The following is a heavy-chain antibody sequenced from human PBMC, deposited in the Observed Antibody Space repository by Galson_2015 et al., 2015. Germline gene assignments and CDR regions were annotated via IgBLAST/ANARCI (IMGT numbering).Heavy chain of an antibody. CDR3: ARGWLGALDY. CDR2: VNNDGSST. CDR1: GFTFSTYW. J-gene: IGHJ4*02. V-gene: IGHV3-74*01. Sequence: SLRLSCAASGFTFSTYWMHWVRQAPGKGLVWVSYVNNDGSSTIYADSVKGRFTISRDNVENTVYLQMNSLRAEDTAVYYCARGWLGALDYWGRGTLVTVSS. D-gene: IGHD5-12*01.